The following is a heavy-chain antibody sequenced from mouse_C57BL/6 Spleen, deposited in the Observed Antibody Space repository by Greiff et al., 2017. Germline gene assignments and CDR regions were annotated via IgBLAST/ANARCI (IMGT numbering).Heavy chain of an antibody. J-gene: IGHJ2*01. V-gene: IGHV1-69*01. Sequence: QVQLQQPGAELVMPGASVKLSCKASGYTFTSYWMHWVKQRPGQGLEWIGEIDPSDSYTNYNQKFKGKATLTVDKSSSTAYMQLSSLTSEDSAVYYCARRGGREPFDYWGQGTPLTVSS. CDR2: IDPSDSYT. CDR1: GYTFTSYW. CDR3: ARRGGREPFDY. D-gene: IGHD3-3*01.